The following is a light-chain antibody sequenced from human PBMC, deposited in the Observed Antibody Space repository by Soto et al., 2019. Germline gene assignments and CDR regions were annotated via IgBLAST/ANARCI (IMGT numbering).Light chain of an antibody. J-gene: IGKJ1*01. CDR2: RAS. CDR1: QSLSGN. CDR3: QQYSKWPPWT. V-gene: IGKV3-15*01. Sequence: EIVMTQSPATLAGSPGETVTRSCRASQSLSGNLAWYQQKPGQAPRLLIFRASTRATGVPDRFGGRGSGTEFTLPISGLQSEDFAVYYCQQYSKWPPWTFGPGNKVDI.